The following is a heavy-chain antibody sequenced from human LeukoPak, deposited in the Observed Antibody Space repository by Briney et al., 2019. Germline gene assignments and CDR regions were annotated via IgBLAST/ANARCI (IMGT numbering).Heavy chain of an antibody. CDR2: IKQDGREK. D-gene: IGHD6-13*01. CDR3: TRDGAAATD. CDR1: GFTFSSYW. Sequence: GGSLRLSCAGSGFTFSSYWMSWIRQAPGKGPEWVANIKQDGREKHYVDSVKGRFTISRDNANNLLFLQMNSLRAEDTAIYYCTRDGAAATDWGQGTLVTVSS. J-gene: IGHJ4*02. V-gene: IGHV3-7*01.